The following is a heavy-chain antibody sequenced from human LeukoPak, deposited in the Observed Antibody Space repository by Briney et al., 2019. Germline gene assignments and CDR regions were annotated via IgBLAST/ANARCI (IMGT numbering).Heavy chain of an antibody. CDR1: GFTLSSFW. CDR2: IKQDGTEK. D-gene: IGHD3-10*01. CDR3: SSRGAPRPD. V-gene: IGHV3-7*03. Sequence: GGSLRLSCAASGFTLSSFWMSWVRQAPGKGLEWVANIKQDGTEKYYVDSVKGRFTISRDNAKNSLYLQMNSLKTEDTAVYYCSSRGAPRPDWGQGTLVTVSS. J-gene: IGHJ4*02.